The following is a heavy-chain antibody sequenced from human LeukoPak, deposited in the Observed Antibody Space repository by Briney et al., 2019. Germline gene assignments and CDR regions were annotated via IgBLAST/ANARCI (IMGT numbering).Heavy chain of an antibody. CDR1: GYTFTGYG. CDR3: ARAPTDIVVVPAAKTTSDYYGMDV. J-gene: IGHJ6*02. D-gene: IGHD2-2*01. CDR2: IIPIFGTA. Sequence: GASVKVSCKASGYTFTGYGISWVRQAPGQGLEWMGGIIPIFGTANYAQKFQGRVTITADESTSTAYMELSSLRSEDTAVYYCARAPTDIVVVPAAKTTSDYYGMDVWGQGTTVTVSS. V-gene: IGHV1-69*13.